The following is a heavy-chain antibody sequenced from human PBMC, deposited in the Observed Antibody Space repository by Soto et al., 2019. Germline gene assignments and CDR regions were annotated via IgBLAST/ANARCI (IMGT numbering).Heavy chain of an antibody. CDR1: CPPISSYY. Sequence: SETLSLTCPVSCPPISSYYWSLIRQPPGKGVYFIGYIYYSGSTNYNPSLKSRVTISVDTSKNQFSLKLSSVTAADTAVYYRARVGGYCSGGSCYSGDYYYYYGMDVWGQGTTVTVSS. CDR2: IYYSGST. CDR3: ARVGGYCSGGSCYSGDYYYYYGMDV. D-gene: IGHD2-15*01. V-gene: IGHV4-59*01. J-gene: IGHJ6*02.